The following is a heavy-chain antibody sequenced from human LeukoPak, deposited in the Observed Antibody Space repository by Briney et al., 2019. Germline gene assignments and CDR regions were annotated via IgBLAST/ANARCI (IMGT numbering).Heavy chain of an antibody. Sequence: PGGSLRLSCAASGFTFSDYYMSWIRQAPGKGLEWVSYISSGGSVMYYADSVKGRFTISRDNAKNSLYLQVNSLRAEDTAVYYCAGGGGSYYFDSRGQGTLVTVSS. CDR2: ISSGGSVM. CDR1: GFTFSDYY. J-gene: IGHJ4*02. D-gene: IGHD1-26*01. V-gene: IGHV3-11*04. CDR3: AGGGGSYYFDS.